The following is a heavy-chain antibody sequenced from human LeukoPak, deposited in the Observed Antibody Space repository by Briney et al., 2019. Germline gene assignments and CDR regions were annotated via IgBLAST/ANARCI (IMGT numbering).Heavy chain of an antibody. CDR3: AKVAKYYYGSETYYFVEH. CDR1: GFTFTTYW. Sequence: PGGSLRLSCAASGFTFTTYWMSWVRQAPGKGLEWVANIKQDGTEKYYVDSVKGRFTISRDNAKNSLYLQMNSLGVEDTAVYYCAKVAKYYYGSETYYFVEHWGRGTPVTASS. CDR2: IKQDGTEK. J-gene: IGHJ1*01. V-gene: IGHV3-7*01. D-gene: IGHD3-10*01.